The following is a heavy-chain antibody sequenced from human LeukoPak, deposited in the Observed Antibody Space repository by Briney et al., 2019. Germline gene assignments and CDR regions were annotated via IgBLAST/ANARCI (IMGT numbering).Heavy chain of an antibody. D-gene: IGHD2-21*02. CDR1: GNYW. Sequence: GGSLRLSCAASGNYWMHWVRQAPGKGLVWVSHINSDGSWTSYADSVKGRFTISKDNAKNTVYLQMNNLRAEDTAVYYCTSWGDTTAEYFQRWGQGTLVTVSS. J-gene: IGHJ1*01. CDR2: INSDGSWT. CDR3: TSWGDTTAEYFQR. V-gene: IGHV3-74*01.